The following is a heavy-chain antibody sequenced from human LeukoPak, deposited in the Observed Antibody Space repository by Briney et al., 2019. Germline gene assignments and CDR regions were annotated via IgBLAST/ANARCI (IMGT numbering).Heavy chain of an antibody. CDR2: ISSSGSTI. CDR1: GFTSSSYS. V-gene: IGHV3-48*04. Sequence: PGGSLRLSCAASGFTSSSYSMNWVRQAPGKGLEWVSYISSSGSTIYYADSVKGRFTISRDNAKNSLYLQMNSLRAEDTAVYYCARGAPGLLASMDVWGKGTTVTVSS. D-gene: IGHD2-8*02. CDR3: ARGAPGLLASMDV. J-gene: IGHJ6*04.